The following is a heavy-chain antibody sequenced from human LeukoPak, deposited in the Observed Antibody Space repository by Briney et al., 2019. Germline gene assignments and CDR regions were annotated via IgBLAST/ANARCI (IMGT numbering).Heavy chain of an antibody. V-gene: IGHV5-51*01. Sequence: GESLQISSKGSGYRFTNYWIGWVRQMPGKGLEWMGIIYPGDSDTRYSPSFQGQVTFSADKSISTTYLQWSSMKASDTAMYYCARLPGYCTGGSCYFDYWGQGTLVTVSS. CDR3: ARLPGYCTGGSCYFDY. J-gene: IGHJ4*02. CDR1: GYRFTNYW. CDR2: IYPGDSDT. D-gene: IGHD2-15*01.